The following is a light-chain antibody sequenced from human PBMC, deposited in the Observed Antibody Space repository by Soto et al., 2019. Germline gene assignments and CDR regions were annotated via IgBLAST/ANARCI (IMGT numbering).Light chain of an antibody. V-gene: IGKV3-20*01. CDR3: QKYGSSLTWT. CDR2: GAS. CDR1: QSVSSSY. Sequence: EIVLTQSPGTLSLSPGERATLSCRASQSVSSSYLAWYQQKPGQAPRLLIYGASSRATGIPDRFSGSGSGTEFTLTISSLQSEDFAVYYCQKYGSSLTWTFGQGTKVDIK. J-gene: IGKJ1*01.